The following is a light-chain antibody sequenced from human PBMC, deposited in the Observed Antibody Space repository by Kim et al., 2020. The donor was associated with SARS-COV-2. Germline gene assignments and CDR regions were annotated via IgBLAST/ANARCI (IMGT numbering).Light chain of an antibody. V-gene: IGKV1-27*01. CDR2: AAS. CDR1: QGISNY. J-gene: IGKJ5*01. CDR3: QKYGSAPIT. Sequence: DIQMTQSPSSLSASVGDRVTITCRASQGISNYLAWYQQKPGKVPKLLIYAASTLQSGVPSRFSGSGSGTDFTLTISSLQPEDVATYYCQKYGSAPITFRQGPRLEIK.